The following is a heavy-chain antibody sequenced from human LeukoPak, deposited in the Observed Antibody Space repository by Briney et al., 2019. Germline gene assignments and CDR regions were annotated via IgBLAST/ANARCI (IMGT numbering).Heavy chain of an antibody. CDR3: ARVRLTGIQDWFDP. Sequence: KPGGSLRLSCAASGFAFSDFSMNWVRQAPGKGLEWIADIRGSRSGLGSGNYYADSVKGRFTISRDNAKNSLYLQMNSLRAEDTALYFCARVRLTGIQDWFDPWGQGTLVTVSS. D-gene: IGHD1-20*01. J-gene: IGHJ5*02. CDR1: GFAFSDFS. CDR2: IRGSRSGLGSGN. V-gene: IGHV3-21*05.